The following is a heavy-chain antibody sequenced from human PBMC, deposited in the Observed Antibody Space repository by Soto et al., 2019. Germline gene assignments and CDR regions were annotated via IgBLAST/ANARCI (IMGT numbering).Heavy chain of an antibody. CDR1: GWSINTYY. D-gene: IGHD5-12*01. CDR3: ARHYGDGYDYVDY. V-gene: IGHV4-59*08. J-gene: IGHJ4*02. CDR2: IYYRAEP. Sequence: PSETLSLTCTVSGWSINTYYWSWIRQPPGKGLEWIGYIYYRAEPNYNPSNKSRITIKQDTSKNQNSQKLSSVTAADTAVYYCARHYGDGYDYVDYWGQGTLVT.